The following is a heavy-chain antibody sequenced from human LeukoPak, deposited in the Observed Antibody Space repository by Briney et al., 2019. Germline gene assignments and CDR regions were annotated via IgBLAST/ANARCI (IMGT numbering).Heavy chain of an antibody. Sequence: RRASVKVSCKASGYTFTSYGISWVRQAPGQGLEWMGWISAYNGNTNYAQKLQGRVTMTTDTSTSTAYMELRSLRSDDTAVYYCARVLEQYKGSGWPTTTREDYWGQGTLVTVSS. D-gene: IGHD6-19*01. CDR1: GYTFTSYG. J-gene: IGHJ4*02. CDR3: ARVLEQYKGSGWPTTTREDY. CDR2: ISAYNGNT. V-gene: IGHV1-18*01.